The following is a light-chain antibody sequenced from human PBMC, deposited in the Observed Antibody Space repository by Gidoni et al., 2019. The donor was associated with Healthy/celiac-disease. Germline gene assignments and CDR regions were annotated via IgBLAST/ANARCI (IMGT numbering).Light chain of an antibody. J-gene: IGKJ2*01. V-gene: IGKV3-15*01. CDR2: GAY. CDR1: QSVSSN. CDR3: QQYNNWPPYT. Sequence: EIVMTQSPATLSVSPGERATLSCRGSQSVSSNLPWYQQKPGQAPWLLIYGAYTRATGIPARFSGSESGTEFTLTISSLQSEDFAVYYCQQYNNWPPYTFGQGTKLEIK.